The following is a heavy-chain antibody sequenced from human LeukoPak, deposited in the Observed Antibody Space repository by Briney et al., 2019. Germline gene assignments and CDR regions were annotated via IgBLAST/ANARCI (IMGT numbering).Heavy chain of an antibody. V-gene: IGHV3-43*02. D-gene: IGHD5-24*01. CDR2: ISGDGGST. CDR3: AKGGDGYNNGAFDI. CDR1: GFTFDDYA. J-gene: IGHJ3*02. Sequence: GGSLRLSCAASGFTFDDYAMHWVRQAPGKGLEWVSLISGDGGSTYYADSVKGRFTISRDNSKNSLYLQMNSLRTEDTALYYCAKGGDGYNNGAFDIWGQGTMVTVSS.